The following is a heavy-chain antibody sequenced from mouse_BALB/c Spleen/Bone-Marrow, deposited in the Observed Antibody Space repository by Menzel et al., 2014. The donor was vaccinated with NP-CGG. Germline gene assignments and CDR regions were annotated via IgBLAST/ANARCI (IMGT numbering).Heavy chain of an antibody. J-gene: IGHJ4*01. D-gene: IGHD2-3*01. CDR1: GFTFSNYG. CDR3: ARRDGGPMNY. V-gene: IGHV5-6*03. CDR2: ISSGGCYT. Sequence: EGMLVESGGGSVKPGGSLKLSCAASGFTFSNYGMAWVRQTPDKRLEWVATISSGGCYTYYPDSVKGRFTISRDNTKDTLYLQMSSLKSDDTAMYYCARRDGGPMNYWGQGTSVTGSS.